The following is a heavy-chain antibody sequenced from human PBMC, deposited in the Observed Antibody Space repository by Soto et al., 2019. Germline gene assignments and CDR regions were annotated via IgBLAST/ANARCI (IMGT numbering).Heavy chain of an antibody. Sequence: PSETLSLTCTVSGGSISSYYWSWIRQPPGKGLEWIGYIYYSGSTNYNPSLKSRVTISVDTSKNQFSLKLSSVTAADTAVYYCARDRVVDDFWSGYYYYYYYGMDVWGQGTTVTVSS. CDR3: ARDRVVDDFWSGYYYYYYYGMDV. D-gene: IGHD3-3*01. J-gene: IGHJ6*02. CDR2: IYYSGST. CDR1: GGSISSYY. V-gene: IGHV4-59*01.